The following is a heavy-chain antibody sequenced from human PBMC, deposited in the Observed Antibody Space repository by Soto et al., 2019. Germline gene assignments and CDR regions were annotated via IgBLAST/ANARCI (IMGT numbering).Heavy chain of an antibody. CDR3: ARDYDQQWLLPNYYYYGMDV. Sequence: QFQLVQSGAEVRKPGSSVKVSCTTSGGTFSGYTITWVRQAPGRGLEWMGKILPLYNIANYAQKFQGRVTITADKSTSTAYMELSSLRSEDTAVNYCARDYDQQWLLPNYYYYGMDVWGQGTTVTVSS. D-gene: IGHD6-19*01. J-gene: IGHJ6*02. CDR1: GGTFSGYT. V-gene: IGHV1-69*04. CDR2: ILPLYNIA.